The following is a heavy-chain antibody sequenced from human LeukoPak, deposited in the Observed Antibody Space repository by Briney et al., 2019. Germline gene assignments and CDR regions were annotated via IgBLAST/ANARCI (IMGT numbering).Heavy chain of an antibody. D-gene: IGHD4/OR15-4a*01. J-gene: IGHJ4*02. CDR3: TRGGAYFEY. CDR2: IKSKTDGGTT. V-gene: IGHV3-15*01. Sequence: GGSLRLFCAASAFTFSKAWMTWVRQAPREGVEWVGRIKSKTDGGTTDYAAPVKGRFTISRDDSKNTLYLQMNSLKSEDTAVYYCTRGGAYFEYWGQGTLVSVSS. CDR1: AFTFSKAW.